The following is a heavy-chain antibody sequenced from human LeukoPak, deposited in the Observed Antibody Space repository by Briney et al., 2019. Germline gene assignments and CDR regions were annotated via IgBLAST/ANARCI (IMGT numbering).Heavy chain of an antibody. CDR2: ITHSGIT. Sequence: SETLSLTCAVYGGSFSDYYWSWIRQPPGKGLEWIGDITHSGITNYNPSLKSRVTISVDTSKNQFSLKLSSVTAADTAVYYCARGVLWFGESSDYWGQGTLVTVSS. V-gene: IGHV4-34*01. CDR1: GGSFSDYY. CDR3: ARGVLWFGESSDY. D-gene: IGHD3-10*01. J-gene: IGHJ4*02.